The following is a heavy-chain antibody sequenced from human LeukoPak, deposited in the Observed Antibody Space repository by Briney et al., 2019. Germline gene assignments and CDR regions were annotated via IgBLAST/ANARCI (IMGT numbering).Heavy chain of an antibody. Sequence: GGSLRLSCAASGFTFSSYGMHWVRQAPGKGLEWVAVISYDGSNKYYADSVKGRFTISRDNSKNTLYLQMNSLRAEDTAVYYCAKERTVVVTALDYWGQGTLVTVSS. CDR2: ISYDGSNK. V-gene: IGHV3-30*18. J-gene: IGHJ4*02. D-gene: IGHD2-21*02. CDR1: GFTFSSYG. CDR3: AKERTVVVTALDY.